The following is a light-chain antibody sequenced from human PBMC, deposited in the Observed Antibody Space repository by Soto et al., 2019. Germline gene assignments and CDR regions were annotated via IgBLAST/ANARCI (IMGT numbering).Light chain of an antibody. J-gene: IGKJ1*01. CDR2: AAS. V-gene: IGKV1-9*01. Sequence: IQLTQSPSSLSASVGDRVTITCRASQGISSYLAWYQQKPGKAPELLIYAASTLQSGVPSRFSGSGSGTDFTLTISCLQSEDFATYYCQQYYSFPRTFGQGTKVDIK. CDR1: QGISSY. CDR3: QQYYSFPRT.